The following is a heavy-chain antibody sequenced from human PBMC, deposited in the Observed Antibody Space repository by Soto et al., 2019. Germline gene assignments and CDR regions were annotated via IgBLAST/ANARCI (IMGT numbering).Heavy chain of an antibody. Sequence: EVQLVESGGGLVQPGGSLRLSCAASGFTLSDYYIDWVRQAPGKGLEWVGRSRNKASGYTTEYAASVKVRFTISRDDSRNSLYLQMNSLKTEDTAVYFCVQSSSSGYLSYWGQGTLVTVSS. V-gene: IGHV3-72*01. J-gene: IGHJ4*02. CDR2: SRNKASGYTT. D-gene: IGHD6-6*01. CDR3: VQSSSSGYLSY. CDR1: GFTLSDYY.